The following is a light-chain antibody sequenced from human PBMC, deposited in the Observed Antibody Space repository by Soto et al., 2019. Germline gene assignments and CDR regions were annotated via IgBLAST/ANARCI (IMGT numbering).Light chain of an antibody. Sequence: QSVLTQPASVSGSPGQSIAISCTGTSSDVGGYNFVSWYQQHPDKAPKLIVYEVTHRPSGVSNRFSGSKSGNTASLTISGLQGEDEADYYCSSLSGGNLGVFGTGSVVTVL. J-gene: IGLJ1*01. CDR3: SSLSGGNLGV. CDR2: EVT. V-gene: IGLV2-14*01. CDR1: SSDVGGYNF.